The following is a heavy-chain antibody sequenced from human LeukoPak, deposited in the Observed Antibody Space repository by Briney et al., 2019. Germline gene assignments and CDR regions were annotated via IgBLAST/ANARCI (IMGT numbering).Heavy chain of an antibody. Sequence: PSETLSLTCTVSGGSISSYYWSWIRQPPGKGLEWIGYIYYSGSTNYNPSLKSRVTISVDTSKNQFSLKLSSVTAADTAVHYCARALGRYGSGYLDYWGQGTLVTVSS. CDR1: GGSISSYY. J-gene: IGHJ4*02. CDR3: ARALGRYGSGYLDY. D-gene: IGHD3-22*01. CDR2: IYYSGST. V-gene: IGHV4-59*01.